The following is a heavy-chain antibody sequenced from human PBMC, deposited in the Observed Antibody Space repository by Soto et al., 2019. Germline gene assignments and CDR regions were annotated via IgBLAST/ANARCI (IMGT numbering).Heavy chain of an antibody. CDR3: ARTKCSGGSCYSWSLDY. V-gene: IGHV4-31*03. CDR2: RYYSEST. CDR1: GGSITTGGYY. D-gene: IGHD2-15*01. Sequence: SETLSLTCTVSGGSITTGGYYWSWIRQLPGKGLEWIGHRYYSESTYYNPSLKSRVSISLDTSKNQFSLKLSFVTAADTAMYYCARTKCSGGSCYSWSLDYWGQGXPVTVPS. J-gene: IGHJ4*02.